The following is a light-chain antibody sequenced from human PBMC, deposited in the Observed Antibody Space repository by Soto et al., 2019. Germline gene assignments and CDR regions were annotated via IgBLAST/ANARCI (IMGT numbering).Light chain of an antibody. CDR1: PSNIENNH. V-gene: IGLV1-51*01. CDR3: ATWDVSGLV. Sequence: QAVVTQPPSVSAAPGQMVTIACSGSPSNIENNHVSWYQQVPRTAPKLLIYDSNQRPSVVPDRFAASRSGTSATLGITGLQSGDEAAYYCATWDVSGLVFGGGTKLTVL. CDR2: DSN. J-gene: IGLJ3*02.